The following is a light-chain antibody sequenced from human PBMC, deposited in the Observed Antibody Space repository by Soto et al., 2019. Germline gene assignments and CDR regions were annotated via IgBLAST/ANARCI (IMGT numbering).Light chain of an antibody. CDR3: QQYKNWPPRT. CDR1: QSVCYN. J-gene: IGKJ4*01. CDR2: GAF. V-gene: IGKV3-15*01. Sequence: EIVMTQSPATLSVSPGETATLSCRASQSVCYNLAWYQQKPGQGPRLLIYGAFTRTTGIPARFSGSVSGTEFTLTISSLQSEDFEVYYCQQYKNWPPRTFGGGTKVEIK.